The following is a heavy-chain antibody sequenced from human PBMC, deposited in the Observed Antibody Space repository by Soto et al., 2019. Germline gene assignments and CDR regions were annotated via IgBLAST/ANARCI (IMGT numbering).Heavy chain of an antibody. V-gene: IGHV1-46*01. CDR3: AREYGGSRVFDY. CDR2: INPSADST. J-gene: IGHJ4*02. D-gene: IGHD1-26*01. Sequence: GPPVKVSCKTSGYTFTNYFIHWVRQAPGQGLEWMGIINPSADSTNYAQKFQGRVTVTRDTSTSTVYMELRSLRSEDTAVYFCAREYGGSRVFDYWGQGTVVTVSS. CDR1: GYTFTNYF.